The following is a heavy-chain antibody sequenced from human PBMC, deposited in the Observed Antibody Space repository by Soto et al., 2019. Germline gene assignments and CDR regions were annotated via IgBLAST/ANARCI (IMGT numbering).Heavy chain of an antibody. J-gene: IGHJ4*02. CDR3: SRGTTVAPPCFDY. CDR2: IYPGDSDT. Sequence: GESLKISCKGSGYSFTSYWIGWVRQMPGKGLEWMGIIYPGDSDTRYSPSFQGQVTISADKSISTAYLQWSSLKASDTAMYYWSRGTTVAPPCFDYWGQGTLVTVSS. D-gene: IGHD4-17*01. CDR1: GYSFTSYW. V-gene: IGHV5-51*01.